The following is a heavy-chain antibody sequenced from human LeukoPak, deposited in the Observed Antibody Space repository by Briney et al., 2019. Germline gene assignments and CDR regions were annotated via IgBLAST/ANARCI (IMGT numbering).Heavy chain of an antibody. V-gene: IGHV1-8*01. Sequence: ASVKVSCKASGYTFISYDINWVRQATGQGLEWMGWMNPNSGNTGYGQKFQGRVTITRNTSISTAYMELSSLRSEDTAVYYCARGGWFGEFPYYMDVWGKGTTVTVSS. D-gene: IGHD3-10*01. CDR3: ARGGWFGEFPYYMDV. CDR1: GYTFISYD. CDR2: MNPNSGNT. J-gene: IGHJ6*03.